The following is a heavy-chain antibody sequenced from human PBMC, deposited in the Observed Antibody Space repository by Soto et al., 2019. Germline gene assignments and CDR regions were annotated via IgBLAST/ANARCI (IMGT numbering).Heavy chain of an antibody. V-gene: IGHV4-34*01. CDR2: VNHRGSS. CDR3: ARYQWNPGVFDR. CDR1: GGSLSDYY. J-gene: IGHJ5*02. D-gene: IGHD1-20*01. Sequence: SETLSLTCAVYGGSLSDYYWNWLRQPPGKGLEWIGEVNHRGSSSYNPSLKSRVDISVDTAMTQFSLKLRSVTAADTAVYYCARYQWNPGVFDRWGRGTQVTVSS.